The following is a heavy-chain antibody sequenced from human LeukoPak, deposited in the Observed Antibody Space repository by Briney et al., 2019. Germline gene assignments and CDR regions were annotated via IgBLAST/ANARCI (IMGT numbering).Heavy chain of an antibody. V-gene: IGHV4-39*07. CDR3: ARASYSYDNNGWVPFDY. J-gene: IGHJ4*02. CDR2: IYYSGST. D-gene: IGHD3-22*01. Sequence: SETLSLTCTVSGGSISSSSYYWGWIRQPPGTGLEWIESIYYSGSTYYNPSLKSRDTISGDTSKNQFSLRLSSVTAADTAVYYCARASYSYDNNGWVPFDYWGQGTLVTVSS. CDR1: GGSISSSSYY.